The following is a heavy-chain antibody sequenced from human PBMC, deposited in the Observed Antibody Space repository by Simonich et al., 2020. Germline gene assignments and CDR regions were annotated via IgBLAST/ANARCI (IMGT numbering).Heavy chain of an antibody. CDR2: ISSSGSNI. J-gene: IGHJ6*02. CDR3: ARDFRLQLVEIGTYYYYGMDV. V-gene: IGHV3-48*03. CDR1: GFTFSSYE. Sequence: EVQLVESGGGLVQPGGSLRLSCAASGFTFSSYEMNWVRQAPGKGLEWVSYISSSGSNINYADSVKGRFTISRDNAKNSLYLQMNSLRAEDTAVYYCARDFRLQLVEIGTYYYYGMDVWGQGTTVTVSS. D-gene: IGHD6-6*01.